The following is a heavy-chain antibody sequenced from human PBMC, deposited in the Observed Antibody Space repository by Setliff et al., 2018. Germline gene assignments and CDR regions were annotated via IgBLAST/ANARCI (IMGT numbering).Heavy chain of an antibody. J-gene: IGHJ1*01. CDR1: GGSVSSTSHY. CDR3: ARVDFTMIQGVLGL. Sequence: SETLSLTCNVSGGSVSSTSHYWGWIRQPPGKGMEWIGSVYYSGYTYYNPSLQSRVTISVDVSKNQFSMKLTSVTAADTAVYYCARVDFTMIQGVLGLWGQGTLVTVSS. CDR2: VYYSGYT. V-gene: IGHV4-39*07. D-gene: IGHD3-10*01.